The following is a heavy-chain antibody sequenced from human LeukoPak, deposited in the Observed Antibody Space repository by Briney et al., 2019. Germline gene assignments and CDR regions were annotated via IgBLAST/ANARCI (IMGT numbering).Heavy chain of an antibody. V-gene: IGHV3-23*01. CDR1: GFSFSDNA. J-gene: IGHJ4*02. D-gene: IGHD3-10*01. CDR2: SSGSGSSP. Sequence: GGSLRLSCVASGFSFSDNAMSWVRQAPGKGLEWVSTSSGSGSSPYYADSVKGRFTISRDNSKNTMYLQMNALRAEDTAIYQCAFQGLGSRRIYWGQGTLVTVSS. CDR3: AFQGLGSRRIY.